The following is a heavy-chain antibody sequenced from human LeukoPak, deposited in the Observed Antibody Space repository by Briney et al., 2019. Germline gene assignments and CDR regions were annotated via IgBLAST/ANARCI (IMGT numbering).Heavy chain of an antibody. D-gene: IGHD3-22*01. CDR2: IYDSGST. J-gene: IGHJ3*02. CDR1: GGPISSGSYY. Sequence: SETLSLTCTVSGGPISSGSYYWSWIRQPAGKGLEWIGYIYDSGSTNYNPSLKSRVTISVDTSKNQFSLKLSSVTAADTAVYYCASLTTAEAFDIWGQGTMVTVSS. CDR3: ASLTTAEAFDI. V-gene: IGHV4-61*10.